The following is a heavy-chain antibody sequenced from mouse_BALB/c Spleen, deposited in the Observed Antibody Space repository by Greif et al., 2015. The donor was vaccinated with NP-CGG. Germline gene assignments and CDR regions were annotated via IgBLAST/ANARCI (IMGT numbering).Heavy chain of an antibody. Sequence: EVQLQQSGAELAKPGASVKLSCTASGFNIKDTYMHWVKQRPEQGLEWIGRIDPANGNTKYDPKFQGKATITADTSSNTAYLQLSSLTSEDTAVYYCARLLITTYYAMDYWGQGTSVTVSS. J-gene: IGHJ4*01. D-gene: IGHD1-2*01. CDR1: GFNIKDTY. V-gene: IGHV14-3*02. CDR2: IDPANGNT. CDR3: ARLLITTYYAMDY.